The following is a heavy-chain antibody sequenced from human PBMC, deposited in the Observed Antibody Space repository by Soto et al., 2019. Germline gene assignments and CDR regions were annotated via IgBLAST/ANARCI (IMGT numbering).Heavy chain of an antibody. Sequence: PSETLSLTCTVSGGSISSSSYFCGRIRQPPGKGLEWIGSIYYSGSTYYNPSLKSRVTVSVDTSKNQFSLKLSSVTTADTAVYYCARHPSNFWFDPWGQGTLVTVSS. J-gene: IGHJ5*02. CDR2: IYYSGST. D-gene: IGHD4-4*01. V-gene: IGHV4-39*01. CDR1: GGSISSSSYF. CDR3: ARHPSNFWFDP.